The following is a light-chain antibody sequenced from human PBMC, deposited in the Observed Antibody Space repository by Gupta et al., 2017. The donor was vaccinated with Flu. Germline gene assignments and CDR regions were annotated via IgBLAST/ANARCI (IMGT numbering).Light chain of an antibody. V-gene: IGLV3-25*02. CDR2: KDS. CDR1: ALPKQY. CDR3: QSADSSGTYVV. Sequence: SYELTQPPSVSVSSGQTARITCSGDALPKQYAYWYQQKPGQAPVLVIYKDSERPSGIPERFSGSSSGTTGTLTISGVQAEDEADYYCQSADSSGTYVVFGGGTKLTVL. J-gene: IGLJ2*01.